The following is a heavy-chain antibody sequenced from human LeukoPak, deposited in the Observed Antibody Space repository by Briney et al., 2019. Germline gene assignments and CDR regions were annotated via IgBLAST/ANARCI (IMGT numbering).Heavy chain of an antibody. D-gene: IGHD3-3*01. CDR3: ARTRTIFGGGYYYYYGMDV. CDR1: GGSISSYY. J-gene: IGHJ6*02. CDR2: IYTSGST. V-gene: IGHV4-4*07. Sequence: SETLSLTCIVSGGSISSYYWSWIRQPAGKGLEGIGRIYTSGSTNYNPSLKSRVTMSVDTSKNQFSLKLSSVTAADTAVYYCARTRTIFGGGYYYYYGMDVWGQGTTVTVSS.